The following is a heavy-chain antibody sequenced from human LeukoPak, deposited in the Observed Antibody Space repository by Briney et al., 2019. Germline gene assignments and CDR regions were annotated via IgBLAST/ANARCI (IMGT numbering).Heavy chain of an antibody. Sequence: GGSLRLSCAASGFTFSSYSMNWVRQAPGKGLEWVSSISSSSSYIYYADSVKGRFTISRDNAKDSLYLQMNSLRAEDTAVYYCARAADSGGPQPDFDYWGQGTLVTVSS. J-gene: IGHJ4*02. D-gene: IGHD2-15*01. V-gene: IGHV3-21*01. CDR2: ISSSSSYI. CDR3: ARAADSGGPQPDFDY. CDR1: GFTFSSYS.